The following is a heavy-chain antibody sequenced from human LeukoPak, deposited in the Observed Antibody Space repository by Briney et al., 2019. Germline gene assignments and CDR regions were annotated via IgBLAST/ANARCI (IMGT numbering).Heavy chain of an antibody. V-gene: IGHV3-21*01. J-gene: IGHJ6*02. CDR1: GFTFSRYS. CDR2: ISSSSSYI. Sequence: GGSLRLSCAASGFTFSRYSMNWVRHAPGKGLEWVSFISSSSSYIYYADSVKGRFTISRDNAKNSLYLQMNSLRAEDTAVYYCATEVVPGRKYYYGMDVWGQGTTVTVSS. D-gene: IGHD2-2*01. CDR3: ATEVVPGRKYYYGMDV.